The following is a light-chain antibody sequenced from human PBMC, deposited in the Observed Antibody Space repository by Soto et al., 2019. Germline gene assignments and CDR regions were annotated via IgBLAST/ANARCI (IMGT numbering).Light chain of an antibody. CDR2: KNS. CDR3: ATWDGTLSGRV. Sequence: QSVLTQPPSTSGTPGQRVTISCSGSSSNIGSNYVYWYQQFPGTAPKLLIYKNSQRPSGVPDRFSGSKSGTSASLAISGLRSEDEADYYCATWDGTLSGRVFGGGTKLTVL. V-gene: IGLV1-47*01. J-gene: IGLJ3*02. CDR1: SSNIGSNY.